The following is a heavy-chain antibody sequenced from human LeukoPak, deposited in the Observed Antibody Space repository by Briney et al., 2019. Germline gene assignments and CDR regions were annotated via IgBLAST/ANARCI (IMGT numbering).Heavy chain of an antibody. CDR1: GFTLNSYA. CDR2: IYGSGGST. Sequence: GGSLRLSCAASGFTLNSYAMSGGRRTPGKGLEGVSDIYGSGGSTYYADYVKGRFTISRDNSKNTQSLQMKSLRAEHTAVYYCAMILGGADAFDIWGQGTMVTVSS. V-gene: IGHV3-23*01. D-gene: IGHD3-16*01. CDR3: AMILGGADAFDI. J-gene: IGHJ3*02.